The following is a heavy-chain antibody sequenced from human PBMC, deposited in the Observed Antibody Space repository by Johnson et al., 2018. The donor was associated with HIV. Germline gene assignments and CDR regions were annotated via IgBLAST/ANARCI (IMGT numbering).Heavy chain of an antibody. CDR2: INTGGGT. V-gene: IGHV3-66*01. D-gene: IGHD5-24*01. CDR1: GFTVSSNY. CDR3: AKDHPQMATIVGAFDI. J-gene: IGHJ3*02. Sequence: VQLVESGGGLVQPGGSLRLSCAASGFTVSSNYMRWVRQAPGKGLEWVSVINTGGGTYYADSVKGRFTMSRDNSKNTLYLQMNSLRAEDTAVYYCAKDHPQMATIVGAFDIWGQGTMVTVSS.